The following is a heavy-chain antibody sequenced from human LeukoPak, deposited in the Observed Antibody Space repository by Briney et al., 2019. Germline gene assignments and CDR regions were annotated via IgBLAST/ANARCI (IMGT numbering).Heavy chain of an antibody. CDR3: AREVLFGVRIAAAGTFDY. D-gene: IGHD6-13*01. CDR2: IYYSGST. V-gene: IGHV4-31*03. J-gene: IGHJ4*02. CDR1: GGSISSGDYY. Sequence: SETLSLTCTVSGGSISSGDYYWSWIRQHPGKGLEWIGYIYYSGSTYYNPSLKSRVTISVDTSKNQFSLKLSSVTAADTAVYYCAREVLFGVRIAAAGTFDYWGQGTLVTVSS.